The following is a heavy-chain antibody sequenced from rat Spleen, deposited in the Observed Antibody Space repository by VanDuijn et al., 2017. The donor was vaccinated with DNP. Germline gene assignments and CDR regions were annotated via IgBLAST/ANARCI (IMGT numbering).Heavy chain of an antibody. CDR2: ISYSGST. D-gene: IGHD1-7*01. CDR1: GYSITSNY. CDR3: ARWTRYFDY. J-gene: IGHJ2*01. Sequence: EVQLQESGSGLVKPSQSLSLTCSVTGYSITSNYWGWIRKFPGNKMEYIGHISYSGSTSYNPSLKSRLSITRDTSKNHFLLHLNSVTTEDTATYYCARWTRYFDYWGQGIMVTVSS. V-gene: IGHV3-1*01.